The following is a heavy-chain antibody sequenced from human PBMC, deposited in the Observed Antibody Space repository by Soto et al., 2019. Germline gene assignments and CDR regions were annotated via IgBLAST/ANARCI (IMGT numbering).Heavy chain of an antibody. J-gene: IGHJ4*02. CDR2: INHSGST. V-gene: IGHV4-34*01. CDR3: ARVDYVWGSYRRPYYFDY. Sequence: SETLSLTCAVYGGSFSGYYWSWIRQPPGKGLEWIGEINHSGSTNYNPSLKSRVTISVDTSKNQFSLKLSSVTAADTAVYYCARVDYVWGSYRRPYYFDYWGQGTLVTVSS. D-gene: IGHD3-16*02. CDR1: GGSFSGYY.